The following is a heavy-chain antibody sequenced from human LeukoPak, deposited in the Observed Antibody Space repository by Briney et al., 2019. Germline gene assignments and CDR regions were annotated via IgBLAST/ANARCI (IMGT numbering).Heavy chain of an antibody. CDR2: IYSSGST. CDR1: GVSISSYY. CDR3: ARESSTSCYLDY. J-gene: IGHJ4*02. V-gene: IGHV4-4*07. Sequence: SETLPLTCTVSGVSISSYYWSWIRQPAGKGLEWIGRIYSSGSTNYSPSLKSRVTMSVDTSKNQFSLKLSSVTAADTAVYYCARESSTSCYLDYWGQGTLVTVSS. D-gene: IGHD2-2*01.